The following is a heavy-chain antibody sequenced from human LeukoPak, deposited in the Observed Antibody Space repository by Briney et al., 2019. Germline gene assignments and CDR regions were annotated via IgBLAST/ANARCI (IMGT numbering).Heavy chain of an antibody. J-gene: IGHJ4*02. D-gene: IGHD3-9*01. Sequence: PGRSLRLSCAASGFTFSSYGMHWVRQAPGKGLEWVAVISYDGSNKYYADSVKGRFTISRDNSKNTLYLQMNSLRAEDTAVYYCAKEALRYFDWLLSDSYYFDYWGQGTLVTVSS. CDR1: GFTFSSYG. CDR2: ISYDGSNK. CDR3: AKEALRYFDWLLSDSYYFDY. V-gene: IGHV3-30*18.